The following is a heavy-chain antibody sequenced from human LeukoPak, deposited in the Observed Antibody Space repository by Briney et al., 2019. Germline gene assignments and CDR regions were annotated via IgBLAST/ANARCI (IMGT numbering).Heavy chain of an antibody. J-gene: IGHJ5*02. CDR3: ARGTVVVPAAANWFDP. D-gene: IGHD2-2*01. Sequence: AETLSLTCAVYGGSFSGYYWNWIRQPPGKGLEWIGEINHSGSTNYNPSLKSRVTISVDTSKNQFSLKLSSVTAADTAVYYCARGTVVVPAAANWFDPWGQGTLVTVSS. CDR2: INHSGST. V-gene: IGHV4-34*01. CDR1: GGSFSGYY.